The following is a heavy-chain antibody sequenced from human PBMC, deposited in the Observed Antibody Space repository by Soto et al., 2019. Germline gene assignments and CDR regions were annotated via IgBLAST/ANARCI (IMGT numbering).Heavy chain of an antibody. J-gene: IGHJ4*02. D-gene: IGHD5-18*01. CDR3: ARVDTAMVNYFDY. Sequence: QVQLQESGPGLVKPSQTLSLTCTVSGASVNSGSYFWTWIRQDPGKGLEWIGYSHYSGSAFYNPSLKSRVSISVDTSKNQFSLKLSSVTAADTAVYYCARVDTAMVNYFDYWGQGALVIVSS. CDR2: SHYSGSA. CDR1: GASVNSGSYF. V-gene: IGHV4-31*03.